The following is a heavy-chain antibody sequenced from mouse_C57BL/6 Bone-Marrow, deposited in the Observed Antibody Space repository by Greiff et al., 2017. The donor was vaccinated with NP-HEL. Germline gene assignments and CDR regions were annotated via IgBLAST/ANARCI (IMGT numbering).Heavy chain of an antibody. CDR1: GYTFTDYY. D-gene: IGHD1-1*01. J-gene: IGHJ3*01. CDR3: ARGNYYGSSYGWFAY. CDR2: INPNNGGT. Sequence: VQLQQSGPGLVKPGASVKISCKASGYTFTDYYMNWVKQSPGKSLEWIGDINPNNGGTSYNQKFKGKATLPVDKSSSTAYLELRSLTSEDAAVYYWARGNYYGSSYGWFAYWGRGTLVTVSA. V-gene: IGHV1-26*01.